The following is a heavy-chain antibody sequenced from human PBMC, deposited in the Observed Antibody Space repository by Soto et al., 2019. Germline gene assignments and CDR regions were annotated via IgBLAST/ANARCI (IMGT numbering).Heavy chain of an antibody. CDR3: ARRGYGSRWPNVYMDV. Sequence: EAQLVESGGGLVQPGGSLRLSCAASGFTFSNYEMHWVRQAPGKGLEYVSGISNNGAPTDYAKSVKGRFTISRDNSENTLYLQMGSLRAEDMDLYYCARRGYGSRWPNVYMDVWGKGTTVTVSS. D-gene: IGHD6-13*01. J-gene: IGHJ6*03. V-gene: IGHV3-64*01. CDR1: GFTFSNYE. CDR2: ISNNGAPT.